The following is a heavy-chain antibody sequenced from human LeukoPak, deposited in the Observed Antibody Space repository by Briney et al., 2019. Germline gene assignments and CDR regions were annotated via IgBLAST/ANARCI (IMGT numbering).Heavy chain of an antibody. CDR1: GGTFSSYA. CDR2: IIPIFGTA. Sequence: SVTVSFKASGGTFSSYAISWVRQAPGQGLEWMGGIIPIFGTANYAQKFQGRVTITADESTSTAYMELSSLRSEDTAVYYCASKGGCSSTSCYEEDYWGQGTLVTVSS. D-gene: IGHD2-2*01. CDR3: ASKGGCSSTSCYEEDY. V-gene: IGHV1-69*13. J-gene: IGHJ4*02.